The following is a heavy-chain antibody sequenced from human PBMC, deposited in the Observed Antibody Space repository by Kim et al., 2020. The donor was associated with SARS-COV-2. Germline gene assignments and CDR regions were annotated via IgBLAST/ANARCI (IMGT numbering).Heavy chain of an antibody. CDR1: GFTFSDYY. D-gene: IGHD6-13*01. CDR3: ARDLGYSSSWLPSYYYGMHV. Sequence: GGSLRLSCAASGFTFSDYYMSWIRQAPGKGLEWVSYISSSGSTIYYADSVKGRFTISRDNAKNSLYLQMNSLRAEDTAVYYCARDLGYSSSWLPSYYYGMHVWGQGTTVTVS. V-gene: IGHV3-11*01. CDR2: ISSSGSTI. J-gene: IGHJ6*02.